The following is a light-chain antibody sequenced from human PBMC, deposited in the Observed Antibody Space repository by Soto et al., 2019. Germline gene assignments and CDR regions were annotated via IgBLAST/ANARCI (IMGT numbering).Light chain of an antibody. CDR3: QQYNSFST. V-gene: IGKV1-5*03. J-gene: IGKJ4*01. CDR2: KAS. CDR1: QSISSW. Sequence: DIQMTQSPSTLSASVGDRVTVTCRASQSISSWLAWYQQKPGKAPTRLIYKASSLESGVRSRFSGSGSGTAVTLTISSLQTDDFATYYCQQYNSFSTFGGGTKVEIK.